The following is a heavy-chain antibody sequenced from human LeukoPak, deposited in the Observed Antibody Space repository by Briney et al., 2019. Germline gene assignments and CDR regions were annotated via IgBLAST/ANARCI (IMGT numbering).Heavy chain of an antibody. CDR1: GYTFTSYY. CDR2: INPSGCST. CDR3: ARERIAGYCSSTSCAKGYYYYYGMDV. D-gene: IGHD2-2*01. Sequence: GASVKVSCKASGYTFTSYYMHWVRQAPGQGLEWMGIINPSGCSTSYAQKFQGRVTMTRDTSTSTVYMELSSLRSEDAAVYYCARERIAGYCSSTSCAKGYYYYYGMDVWGQGTTVTVSS. J-gene: IGHJ6*02. V-gene: IGHV1-46*01.